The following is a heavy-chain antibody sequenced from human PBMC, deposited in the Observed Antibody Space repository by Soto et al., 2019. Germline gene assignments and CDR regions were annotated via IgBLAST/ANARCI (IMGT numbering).Heavy chain of an antibody. J-gene: IGHJ4*02. CDR3: AKQYYYDSSGTPLRY. CDR1: GFTFSSYA. Sequence: PVGSLRLSCAASGFTFSSYAMSWVRQAPGKGLEWVSAISGSGGSTYYADSVKGRFTISRDNSKNTLYLQMNSLRAEDTAVYYCAKQYYYDSSGTPLRYWGQGTLVTVSS. V-gene: IGHV3-23*01. D-gene: IGHD3-22*01. CDR2: ISGSGGST.